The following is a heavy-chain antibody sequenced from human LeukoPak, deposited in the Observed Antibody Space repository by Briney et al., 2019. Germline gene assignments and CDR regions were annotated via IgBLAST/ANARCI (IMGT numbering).Heavy chain of an antibody. D-gene: IGHD1-1*01. CDR3: ARVNINNWHSCDY. Sequence: SETLSLTCAVSGGSISSTYWWTWVRQSPGKGLEWIGEIYHSGFTNYNPSLKSRVTISVDKPKNHFSLKLSSVTAADTAVYYCARVNINNWHSCDYWGQGTLVTVSS. CDR1: GGSISSTYW. J-gene: IGHJ4*02. V-gene: IGHV4-4*02. CDR2: IYHSGFT.